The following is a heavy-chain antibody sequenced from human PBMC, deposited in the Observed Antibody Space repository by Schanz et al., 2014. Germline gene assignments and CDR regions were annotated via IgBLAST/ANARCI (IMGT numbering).Heavy chain of an antibody. V-gene: IGHV3-23*01. D-gene: IGHD3-16*01. Sequence: EVQLLDSGGGLVQPGGSLRLSCAASGFTFSTYAMSWVRQAPGKGLEWVSAISGSGGRTYYADSVKGRFTISRDNSKTTLSLQVNSLRAGDTAVYYCAKGRYYDDTGGGVDYWGQGTLVTVSS. CDR3: AKGRYYDDTGGGVDY. CDR2: ISGSGGRT. J-gene: IGHJ4*02. CDR1: GFTFSTYA.